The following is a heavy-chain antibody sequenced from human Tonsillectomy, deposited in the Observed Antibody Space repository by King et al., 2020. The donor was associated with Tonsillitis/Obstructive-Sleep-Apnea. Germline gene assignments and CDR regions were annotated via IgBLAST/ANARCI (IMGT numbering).Heavy chain of an antibody. V-gene: IGHV3-9*01. CDR1: GFTFDNYA. CDR3: AKDTRNWNTENAFDV. Sequence: VQLVESGGDLVQPGRSLKLSFKASGFTFDNYAMHWVRQAPGKGLEWVSVITGNSGIINYADSVKGRFTISRDNDKNSLYLQMNSLGAEDTALYYCAKDTRNWNTENAFDVWGQGTMVTVSS. J-gene: IGHJ3*01. D-gene: IGHD1/OR15-1a*01. CDR2: ITGNSGII.